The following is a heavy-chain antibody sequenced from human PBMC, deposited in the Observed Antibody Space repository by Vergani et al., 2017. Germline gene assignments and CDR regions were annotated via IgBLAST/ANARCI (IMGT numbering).Heavy chain of an antibody. CDR1: GGTFSSNS. D-gene: IGHD2-15*01. CDR3: ARSYSDYYYGMDV. J-gene: IGHJ6*02. Sequence: QGQLAQSGAEVKKPGSSVKVSCKASGGTFSSNSISWVRQAPGQGLEWMGGIIPIFGTANYAQKFQGRVTITADESTSTAYMELSSLRSEDTAVYYCARSYSDYYYGMDVWGQGTTVTVSS. V-gene: IGHV1-69*13. CDR2: IIPIFGTA.